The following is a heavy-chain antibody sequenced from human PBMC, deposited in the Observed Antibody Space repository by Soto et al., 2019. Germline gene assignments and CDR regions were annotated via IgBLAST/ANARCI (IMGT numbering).Heavy chain of an antibody. CDR3: AADATAWQQMVPSDY. CDR2: IAVGSGYT. V-gene: IGHV1-58*01. CDR1: GFTFTSSA. Sequence: GPSVKVSCKASGFTFTSSAFQWVRQARGQRLEWIGWIAVGSGYTNYAQRFQDRVTLTRGMSTATTYMELSRLTSEDTAIYYCAADATAWQQMVPSDYWGQGTLVTVSS. D-gene: IGHD2-8*01. J-gene: IGHJ4*02.